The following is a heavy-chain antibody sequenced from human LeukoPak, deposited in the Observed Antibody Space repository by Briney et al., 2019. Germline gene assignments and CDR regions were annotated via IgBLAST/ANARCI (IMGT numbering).Heavy chain of an antibody. CDR1: GGTFSSYA. D-gene: IGHD4-17*01. Sequence: ASVKVSCKASGGTFSSYAISWVRQAPGQGLEWMGRIIPILGIANYAQKFQGRVTITADKSTSTAYMELSSLRSEDAAVYYCARESEGTYGDYGNWFDPWGQGTLVTVSS. J-gene: IGHJ5*02. CDR2: IIPILGIA. CDR3: ARESEGTYGDYGNWFDP. V-gene: IGHV1-69*04.